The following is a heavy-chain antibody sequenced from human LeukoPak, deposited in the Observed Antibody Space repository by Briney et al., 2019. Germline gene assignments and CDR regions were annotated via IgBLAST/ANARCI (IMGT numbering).Heavy chain of an antibody. Sequence: ASVKVSCKASGYSFTNYDINWVRQAPGQGLEWMGWVSTNGHTGYAQMFQGGVTITIDTSTSTGYMEVSSLRPEDTAVYYCVRVRSGGDRSSWYADYWGQGTLVTVSS. J-gene: IGHJ4*02. V-gene: IGHV1-8*03. CDR1: GYSFTNYD. CDR3: VRVRSGGDRSSWYADY. D-gene: IGHD6-13*01. CDR2: VSTNGHT.